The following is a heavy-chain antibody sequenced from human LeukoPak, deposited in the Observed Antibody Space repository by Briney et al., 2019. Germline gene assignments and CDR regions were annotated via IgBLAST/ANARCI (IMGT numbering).Heavy chain of an antibody. V-gene: IGHV4-30-2*01. D-gene: IGHD3-22*01. CDR1: GGSIGSDGYS. Sequence: SETLSLTCAVSGGSIGSDGYSWSWIRQPPGKGLEWIGYIYHSGSTYYNPSLKSRVTISVDRSKNQFSLKLSSVTAADTAVYYCARVSYYDSSGYYPYYFDYWGQGTLVTVSS. CDR2: IYHSGST. J-gene: IGHJ4*02. CDR3: ARVSYYDSSGYYPYYFDY.